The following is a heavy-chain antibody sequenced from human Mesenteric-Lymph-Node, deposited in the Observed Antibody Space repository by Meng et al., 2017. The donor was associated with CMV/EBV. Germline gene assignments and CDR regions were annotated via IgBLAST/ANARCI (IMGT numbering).Heavy chain of an antibody. CDR1: GGTFSSYA. CDR3: ARDRGNSGYDSFDY. Sequence: ASGGTFSSYAVHWLRQVPGKGLVWIGRINHDGRVTNYADAVKGRFTISRDNSMNTLYLQMDSLRADDTAVYYCARDRGNSGYDSFDYWGQGTLVTVSS. D-gene: IGHD5-12*01. J-gene: IGHJ4*02. CDR2: INHDGRVT. V-gene: IGHV3-74*01.